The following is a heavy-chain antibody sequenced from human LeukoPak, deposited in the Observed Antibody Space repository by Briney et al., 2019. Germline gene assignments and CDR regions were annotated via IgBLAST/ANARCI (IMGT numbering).Heavy chain of an antibody. CDR1: GGSISSGGYY. CDR3: ARCPWSSSHPPHY. J-gene: IGHJ4*02. CDR2: IYYSGST. V-gene: IGHV4-31*03. Sequence: SETLSVTCTVSGGSISSGGYYWSWIRQHPGKGMEWIGYIYYSGSTYYNSSLKSRVTISVDTSKNQFSLKLSSVTAADTAVYYCARCPWSSSHPPHYWGQGTLVTVSS. D-gene: IGHD6-13*01.